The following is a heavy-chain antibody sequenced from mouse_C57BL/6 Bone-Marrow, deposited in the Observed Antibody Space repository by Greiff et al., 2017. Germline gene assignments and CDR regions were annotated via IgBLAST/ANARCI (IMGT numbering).Heavy chain of an antibody. CDR1: GYTFTGYW. D-gene: IGHD1-1*01. CDR2: ILPGSGST. J-gene: IGHJ2*01. V-gene: IGHV1-9*01. Sequence: QVQLQQSGAELMKPGASVKLSCKATGYTFTGYWIEWVKQRPGHGLEWIGEILPGSGSTNYNEKFKGKVTFTADKSSNTAYMQLRSLTTEDSAIYYCARGGYYGSSYGDYFYYWGQGTTLTVSS. CDR3: ARGGYYGSSYGDYFYY.